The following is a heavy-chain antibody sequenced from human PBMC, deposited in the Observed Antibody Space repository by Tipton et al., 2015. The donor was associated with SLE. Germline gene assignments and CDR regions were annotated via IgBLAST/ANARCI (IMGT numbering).Heavy chain of an antibody. CDR1: GGSISSGSYY. J-gene: IGHJ4*02. D-gene: IGHD3-22*01. CDR2: IYTSGST. CDR3: AREPKLHYYDSSGYPRVAFDY. Sequence: TLSLTCTVSGGSISSGSYYWSWIRQPAGKGLEWIGRIYTSGSTNYNPSLKSRVTISVDTSKNQFSLKLSSVTAADTAVYYCAREPKLHYYDSSGYPRVAFDYWGQGTLVTVSS. V-gene: IGHV4-61*02.